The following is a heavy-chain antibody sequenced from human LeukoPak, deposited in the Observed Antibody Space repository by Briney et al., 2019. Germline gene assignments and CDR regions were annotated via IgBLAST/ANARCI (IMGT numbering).Heavy chain of an antibody. J-gene: IGHJ3*02. CDR2: INAGNGNT. CDR3: ARDYSSTSCSGAFDI. D-gene: IGHD2-2*01. Sequence: VASVKVSCKASGYTFTSYAMHWVRQAPGQRLEWMGWINAGNGNTKYSQKFQGRVTITRDTSASTAYMELSSLRSEDTAVYYCARDYSSTSCSGAFDIWGQGTMVTVSS. CDR1: GYTFTSYA. V-gene: IGHV1-3*01.